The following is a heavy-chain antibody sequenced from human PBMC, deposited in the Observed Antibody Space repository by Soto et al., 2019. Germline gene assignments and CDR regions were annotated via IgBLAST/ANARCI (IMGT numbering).Heavy chain of an antibody. CDR1: GDSVSSVNW. J-gene: IGHJ5*02. CDR2: IYHSGTT. CDR3: ARLTGFFTISTFDP. D-gene: IGHD2-8*01. Sequence: SETLSLTCGVSGDSVSSVNWWSWVRQAPGKGLEWIGEIYHSGTTNYNPSLTGRVTMSVDKSKNQFSLNLTSVTAADTAVYYCARLTGFFTISTFDPWGQGTLVTVSS. V-gene: IGHV4-4*02.